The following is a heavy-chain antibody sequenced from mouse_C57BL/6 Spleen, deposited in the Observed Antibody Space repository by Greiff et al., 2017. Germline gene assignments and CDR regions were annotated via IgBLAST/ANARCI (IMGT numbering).Heavy chain of an antibody. J-gene: IGHJ3*01. D-gene: IGHD3-2*02. V-gene: IGHV2-6*01. CDR3: ASEGGSSGSFAY. CDR1: GFSLTSYG. Sequence: VKLMESGPGLVAPSQSLSITCTVSGFSLTSYGVDWVRQSPGKGLEWLGVIWGVGSTNYNSALKSRLSISKDNSKSQVFLKMNSLQTDDTAMYYCASEGGSSGSFAYWGQGTLVTVSA. CDR2: IWGVGST.